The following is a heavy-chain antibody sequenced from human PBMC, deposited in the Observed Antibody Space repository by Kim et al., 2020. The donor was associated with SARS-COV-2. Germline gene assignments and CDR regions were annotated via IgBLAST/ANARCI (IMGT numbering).Heavy chain of an antibody. J-gene: IGHJ4*02. V-gene: IGHV1-69*13. CDR1: GGTFSSYA. CDR3: ARVRPVSGGYCTNGVCMGGYVDG. Sequence: SVKVSCKASGGTFSSYAISWVRQAPGQGLEWMGGIIPIFGTANYAQKFQGRVTITADESTSTAYRELSSLRSEDTAVSYCARVRPVSGGYCTNGVCMGGYVDGWGQGALGGVSS. CDR2: IIPIFGTA. D-gene: IGHD2-8*01.